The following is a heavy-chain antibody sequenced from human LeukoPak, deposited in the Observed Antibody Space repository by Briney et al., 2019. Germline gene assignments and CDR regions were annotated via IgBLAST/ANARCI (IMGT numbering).Heavy chain of an antibody. CDR3: ARGGIGRYRRDY. CDR2: ISGSGGST. V-gene: IGHV3-23*01. J-gene: IGHJ4*02. D-gene: IGHD1-26*01. CDR1: GFTFSSYA. Sequence: GGSLRLSCAASGFTFSSYAMSWVRQAPGKGLEWVSVISGSGGSTYYADSVKGRFTISRDNAKNSLYLQMNSLRAEDTAVYYCARGGIGRYRRDYWGQGTLVTVSS.